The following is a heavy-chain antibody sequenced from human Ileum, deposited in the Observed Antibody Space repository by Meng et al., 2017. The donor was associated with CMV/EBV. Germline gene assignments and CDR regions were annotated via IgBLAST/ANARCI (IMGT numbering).Heavy chain of an antibody. CDR3: VNRAWLES. Sequence: VQVVGSGGDLVQPGGSLRLSCAASTFTVSSHYMTWVRHAPGKGLEWVSNIADSGGSTYYADSVKGRFTISRDNSKNTLYLQMNSLRAEDTAVYYCVNRAWLESWGQGTLVTVSS. CDR1: TFTVSSHY. CDR2: IADSGGST. J-gene: IGHJ5*01. V-gene: IGHV3-23*04.